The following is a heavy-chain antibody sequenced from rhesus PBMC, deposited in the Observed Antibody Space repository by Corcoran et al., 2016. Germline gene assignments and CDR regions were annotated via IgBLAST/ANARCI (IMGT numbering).Heavy chain of an antibody. V-gene: IGHV4-93*02. CDR2: IYGGSGST. D-gene: IGHD4-29*01. J-gene: IGHJ4*01. Sequence: QVHLQESGPAVVKPSETLPLTCAVSAGSFSSSKSCNWIRQPPGKGLEGIGRIYGGSGSTEYNPALKSRVTISIDTSKKQFSLKLSSVTAADTAVYYCARKPFNYGSNYFDHWGQGVLVTVSS. CDR1: AGSFSSSKS. CDR3: ARKPFNYGSNYFDH.